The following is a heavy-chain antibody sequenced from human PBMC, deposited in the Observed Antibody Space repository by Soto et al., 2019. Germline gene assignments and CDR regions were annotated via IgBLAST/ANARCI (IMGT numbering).Heavy chain of an antibody. Sequence: SETLYITCAFYSASFYGYYRSWIRQPPGQGLERIGEINHSESTNYNLSLKIRVTISVDTSKNQFSLMLSSVTAADTAVYYCARIPRALRYFDWLSSYYFDYWGQG. CDR3: ARIPRALRYFDWLSSYYFDY. CDR2: INHSEST. D-gene: IGHD3-9*01. J-gene: IGHJ4*02. CDR1: SASFYGYY. V-gene: IGHV4-34*01.